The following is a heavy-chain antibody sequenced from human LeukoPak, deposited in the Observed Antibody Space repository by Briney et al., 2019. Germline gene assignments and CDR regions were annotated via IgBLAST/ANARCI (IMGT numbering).Heavy chain of an antibody. V-gene: IGHV5-51*01. D-gene: IGHD6-19*01. CDR1: GYRFNAYW. CDR2: IYPDDSDT. Sequence: GESLKISCQGSGYRFNAYWIAWVRQMPGKGLEWMGIIYPDDSDTRYSPSFQGQVTISADKSISTAYLQWSSLKASDTAMYYCARQGSSSGWYGGRAGYFDYWGQGILVTVSS. CDR3: ARQGSSSGWYGGRAGYFDY. J-gene: IGHJ4*02.